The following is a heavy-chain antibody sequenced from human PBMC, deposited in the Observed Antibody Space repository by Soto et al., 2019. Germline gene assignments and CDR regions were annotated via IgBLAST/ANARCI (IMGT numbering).Heavy chain of an antibody. V-gene: IGHV3-30*03. CDR3: ASQDEEGVN. CDR1: GFTFSSYG. CDR2: ISYDGSNK. D-gene: IGHD2-15*01. Sequence: QVQLVESGGGVVQPGRSLRLSCAASGFTFSSYGMHWVRQAPGKGLEWVAVISYDGSNKYYADSVKGRFTISRDNSENALYLQMNSLRAEDTAVYYCASQDEEGVNWGQGSLVTVSS. J-gene: IGHJ4*02.